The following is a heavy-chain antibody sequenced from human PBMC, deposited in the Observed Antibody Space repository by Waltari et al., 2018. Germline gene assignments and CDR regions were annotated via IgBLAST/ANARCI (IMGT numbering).Heavy chain of an antibody. J-gene: IGHJ6*03. D-gene: IGHD6-13*01. CDR3: ARVTSIAAADYYYYYMDV. V-gene: IGHV1-2*06. CDR1: GYTFTGYY. CDR2: INPNSGGT. Sequence: VKVSCKASGYTFTGYYMHWVRQAPGQGLEWMGRINPNSGGTNYAQKFQGRVTMTRDTSISTAYMELSRLRSDDTAVYYCARVTSIAAADYYYYYMDVWGKGTTATVSS.